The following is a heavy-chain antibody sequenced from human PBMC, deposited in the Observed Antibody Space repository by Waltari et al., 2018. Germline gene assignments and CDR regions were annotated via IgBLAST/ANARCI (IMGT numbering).Heavy chain of an antibody. CDR1: GGSISSSNW. V-gene: IGHV4-4*02. CDR2: IYHSGST. D-gene: IGHD3-10*01. CDR3: ASRRRITMVRVKLSAFDI. J-gene: IGHJ3*02. Sequence: QVQLQESGPGLVKPSGTLSLTCAVSGGSISSSNWWSWVRQPPGKGLEWIGEIYHSGSTTHKPPLTSRFTISVDKSKNQFSLKLSSVTAADTAVYYCASRRRITMVRVKLSAFDIWGQGTMVTVSS.